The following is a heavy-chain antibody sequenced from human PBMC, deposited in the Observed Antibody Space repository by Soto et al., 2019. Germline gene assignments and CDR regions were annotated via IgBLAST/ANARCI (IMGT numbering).Heavy chain of an antibody. CDR2: ISSSGTGI. Sequence: QVQLVESGGGLVKPGVSLRLSCAASGFTFSDYYMTWIRQAPGKGLDWVAYISSSGTGIYYADSVKGRFTISRDNAKNSLYLQMSSLRAEDTAVYYCARAYSDAFDIWGQGTMVTVSS. CDR3: ARAYSDAFDI. CDR1: GFTFSDYY. J-gene: IGHJ3*02. D-gene: IGHD2-15*01. V-gene: IGHV3-11*01.